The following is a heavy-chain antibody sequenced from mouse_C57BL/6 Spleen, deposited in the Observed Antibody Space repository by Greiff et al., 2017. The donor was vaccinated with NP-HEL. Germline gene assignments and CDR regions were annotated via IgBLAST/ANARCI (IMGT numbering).Heavy chain of an antibody. J-gene: IGHJ2*01. V-gene: IGHV1-55*01. Sequence: VQLQESGAELVKPGASVKMSCKASGYTFTSYWITWVKQRPGQGLEWIGDIYPGSGSTNYNEKFKSKATLTVDTSSSTAYMQLSSLTSEDSAVYYCARVEAIYYGNYFDYWGQGTTLTVSS. CDR2: IYPGSGST. D-gene: IGHD2-1*01. CDR3: ARVEAIYYGNYFDY. CDR1: GYTFTSYW.